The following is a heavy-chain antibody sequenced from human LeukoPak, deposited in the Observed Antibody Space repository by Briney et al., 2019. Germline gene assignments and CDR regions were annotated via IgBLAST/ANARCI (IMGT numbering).Heavy chain of an antibody. D-gene: IGHD3-22*01. CDR3: VRRYYYDGTGSYFDY. Sequence: GESLKISCKGSGYNFATHWIAWERHMPGKGLESMGIIYPGDSDARYNPSFQGQVTISVDKRISTAYMQWNSLEASDTAMYYCVRRYYYDGTGSYFDYWGQGTLVTVSS. CDR2: IYPGDSDA. V-gene: IGHV5-51*04. J-gene: IGHJ4*02. CDR1: GYNFATHW.